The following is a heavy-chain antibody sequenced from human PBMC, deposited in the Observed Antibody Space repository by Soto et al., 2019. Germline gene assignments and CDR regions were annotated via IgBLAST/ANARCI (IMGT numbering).Heavy chain of an antibody. V-gene: IGHV4-59*01. J-gene: IGHJ6*03. D-gene: IGHD3-3*01. CDR3: ARVIVVFGVARYYMDV. CDR1: GGSISSYY. CDR2: IYYSGST. Sequence: PSETLSLTCTVSGGSISSYYWSWIRQPPGKGLEWIGYIYYSGSTNYNPSLKSRVTISVDTSKNQFSLKLSSVTAADTAVYYCARVIVVFGVARYYMDVWGKGTTVTVSS.